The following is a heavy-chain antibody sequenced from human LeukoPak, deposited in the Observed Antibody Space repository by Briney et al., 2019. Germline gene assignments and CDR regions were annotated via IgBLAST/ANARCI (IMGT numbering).Heavy chain of an antibody. V-gene: IGHV4-4*07. CDR2: ISPSGTT. CDR1: GGYTGSHY. Sequence: SETLCLTCTVSGGYTGSHYWSWIRQPAGKGLEWIGRISPSGTTHYNPSLGSRVTMSVDTSKNYFSLRLSSVTAADTAVYYCARDFYASGFYFWFDPWGQGMLVTVSS. J-gene: IGHJ5*02. D-gene: IGHD2/OR15-2a*01. CDR3: ARDFYASGFYFWFDP.